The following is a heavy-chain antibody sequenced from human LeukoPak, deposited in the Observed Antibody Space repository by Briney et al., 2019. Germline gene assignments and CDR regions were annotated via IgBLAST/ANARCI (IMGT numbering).Heavy chain of an antibody. D-gene: IGHD2-2*01. CDR3: ARYCTSSSCYGQDYYYGMDV. Sequence: GGSLRLSCAASGFTFSSYAMTWVRQAPGKGLEWVSAISSSGGSTYYADSVKGRFTISRDNSKNTLHLQMNSLRAEDTALYYCARYCTSSSCYGQDYYYGMDVWGQGTTVTVSS. V-gene: IGHV3-23*01. CDR2: ISSSGGST. J-gene: IGHJ6*02. CDR1: GFTFSSYA.